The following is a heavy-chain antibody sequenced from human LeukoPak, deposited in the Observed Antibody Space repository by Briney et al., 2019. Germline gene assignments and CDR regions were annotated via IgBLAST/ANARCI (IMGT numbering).Heavy chain of an antibody. CDR3: ARVRLGYCSGGSCYSHYYFDY. CDR1: GFTFSSYW. J-gene: IGHJ4*02. D-gene: IGHD2-15*01. CDR2: IKQDGSEK. Sequence: GGSLRLSCAASGFTFSSYWMSWVRQAPGKGLEWVANIKQDGSEKYYVDSVKGRYTISRDNAKNSLYLQMNSLRAEDTAVYYCARVRLGYCSGGSCYSHYYFDYWGQGTLVTVSS. V-gene: IGHV3-7*01.